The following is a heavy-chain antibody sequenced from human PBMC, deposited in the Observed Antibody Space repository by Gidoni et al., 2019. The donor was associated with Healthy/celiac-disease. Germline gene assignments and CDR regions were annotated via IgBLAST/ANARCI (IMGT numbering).Heavy chain of an antibody. Sequence: QLQLQESGPALVKPSETLSLTCTVPGGPLSSRSYYWGWIRQPPGKGLEWIGSIYYSGSTYYNPSLKSRVTISVDTSKNQFSLKLSSVTAADTAVYYCASGEWLYCSGGSCYSGYFDYWGQGTLVTVSS. D-gene: IGHD2-15*01. J-gene: IGHJ4*02. CDR1: GGPLSSRSYY. CDR2: IYYSGST. V-gene: IGHV4-39*01. CDR3: ASGEWLYCSGGSCYSGYFDY.